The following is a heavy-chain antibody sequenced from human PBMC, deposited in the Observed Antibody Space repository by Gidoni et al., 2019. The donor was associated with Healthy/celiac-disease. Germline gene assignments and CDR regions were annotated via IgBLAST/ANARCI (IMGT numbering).Heavy chain of an antibody. D-gene: IGHD3-16*02. V-gene: IGHV3-48*02. CDR2: ISSSSSTI. J-gene: IGHJ4*02. CDR1: GFTFSSYS. Sequence: EEQLVESGGGLVQPGGSLRLSCAASGFTFSSYSMNWVRQAPGKGLEGASYISSSSSTIYYADSVKGRFTISRDNAKNSLYLQMNSLRDEDTAVYYCARGGNDYIWGSYRPVDYWGQGSLVTVSS. CDR3: ARGGNDYIWGSYRPVDY.